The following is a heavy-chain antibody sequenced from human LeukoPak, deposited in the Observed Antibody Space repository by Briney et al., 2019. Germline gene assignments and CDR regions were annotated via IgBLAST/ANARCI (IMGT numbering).Heavy chain of an antibody. CDR3: AREGGDSLFDY. V-gene: IGHV4-34*01. J-gene: IGHJ4*02. Sequence: SETLSLTCAVYGGSFSGYYWSWIRQPPGKGLEWIGEINHSGSTNYNTSLKSRVTISVDTSKNQFSLKLSSVTAADTAVYYCAREGGDSLFDYWGQGTLVTVSS. CDR2: INHSGST. D-gene: IGHD4-17*01. CDR1: GGSFSGYY.